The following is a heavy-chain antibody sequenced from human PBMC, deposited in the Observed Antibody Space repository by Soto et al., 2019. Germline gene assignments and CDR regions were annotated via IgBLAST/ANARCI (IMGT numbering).Heavy chain of an antibody. CDR1: GGSISSYY. CDR3: ARGLQYSSSWYESKNWFDP. D-gene: IGHD6-13*01. Sequence: SETLSLTCTISGGSISSYYWSWIRQPPGKGLEWIGFIYYSGSTNYNPSLKSRVTISVDTSKNQFSLNLGSVTAADTAVYYCARGLQYSSSWYESKNWFDPWGQGTLVTVSS. V-gene: IGHV4-59*08. CDR2: IYYSGST. J-gene: IGHJ5*02.